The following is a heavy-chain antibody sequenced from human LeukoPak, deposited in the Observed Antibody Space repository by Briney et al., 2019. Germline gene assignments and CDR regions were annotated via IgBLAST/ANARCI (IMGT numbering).Heavy chain of an antibody. CDR2: INTDGSST. D-gene: IGHD2-2*01. Sequence: GGSLRLSCAASEFTFSSYWMYWVRQGPGKGLVWVSRINTDGSSTRYADSVKGRFTISRDNAKNTLYLQMNSLRAEDTAVYYCARESGFCSSTSCYRPEDYWGQGTLVTVSS. V-gene: IGHV3-74*01. CDR1: EFTFSSYW. J-gene: IGHJ4*02. CDR3: ARESGFCSSTSCYRPEDY.